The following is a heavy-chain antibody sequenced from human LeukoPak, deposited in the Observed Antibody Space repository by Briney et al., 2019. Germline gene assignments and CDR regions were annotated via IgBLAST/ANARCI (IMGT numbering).Heavy chain of an antibody. CDR2: MNPNSGNT. CDR1: GYTFTSYD. Sequence: ASVKVSCTASGYTFTSYDINWVRQAPGQGLEWMGWMNPNSGNTGYAQKFQGRVTITRNTSISTAYMELSSLRSEDTAVYYCARSASGDSSGYYSVDFDYWGQGTLVTVSS. D-gene: IGHD3-22*01. CDR3: ARSASGDSSGYYSVDFDY. J-gene: IGHJ4*02. V-gene: IGHV1-8*03.